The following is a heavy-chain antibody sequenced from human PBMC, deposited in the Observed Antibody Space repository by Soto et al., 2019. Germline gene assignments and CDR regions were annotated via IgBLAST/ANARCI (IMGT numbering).Heavy chain of an antibody. CDR3: ARIPQIAVAGTRFGYFDL. J-gene: IGHJ2*01. CDR2: IWYDGSNK. CDR1: GFTFSSYG. Sequence: QVQLEESGGGVVQPGRSLRLSCAASGFTFSSYGMHWVRQAPGKGLEWVAVIWYDGSNKYYADSVKGRFTISRDNSKNPRYLQMNSLGAEDTAVYYCARIPQIAVAGTRFGYFDLWGRGTLVTVSS. D-gene: IGHD6-19*01. V-gene: IGHV3-33*01.